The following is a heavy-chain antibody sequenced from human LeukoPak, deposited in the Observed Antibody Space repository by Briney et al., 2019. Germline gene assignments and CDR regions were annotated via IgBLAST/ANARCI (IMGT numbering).Heavy chain of an antibody. V-gene: IGHV4-4*07. CDR3: AREGGWNFSRPTDY. Sequence: SETLSLTCTVSGGSISGYYWSWIRQPAGKGLEWIGRIYTSGSTDYNPSLKSRVTMSVDTSKNQFSLKLSSVTAADTAVYYCAREGGWNFSRPTDYWGQGTLVTVSS. D-gene: IGHD1-7*01. J-gene: IGHJ4*02. CDR1: GGSISGYY. CDR2: IYTSGST.